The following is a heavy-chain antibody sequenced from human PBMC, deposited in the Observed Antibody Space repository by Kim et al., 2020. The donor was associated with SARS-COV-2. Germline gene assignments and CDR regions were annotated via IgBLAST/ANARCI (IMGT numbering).Heavy chain of an antibody. CDR2: IRGSVANT. Sequence: GGSLRLSCAASGFAFSSYVMNWVRQAPGKGLEWVSAIRGSVANTYYADSVKGRFTISRDNSKNTLYLQMNSLRAEDTAVYYCAKDRSTSTSWYRFDYWGQGTLVTVSS. CDR3: AKDRSTSTSWYRFDY. CDR1: GFAFSSYV. V-gene: IGHV3-23*01. D-gene: IGHD6-13*01. J-gene: IGHJ4*02.